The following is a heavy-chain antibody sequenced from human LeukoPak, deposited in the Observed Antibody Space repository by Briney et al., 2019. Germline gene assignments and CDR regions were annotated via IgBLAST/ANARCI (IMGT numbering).Heavy chain of an antibody. J-gene: IGHJ4*02. CDR2: IYPGDSDT. D-gene: IGHD4-23*01. CDR3: ANFYGDKDSDFAY. CDR1: GYSFTSYW. V-gene: IGHV5-51*01. Sequence: GASLKISCKGSGYSFTSYWIGWVRQMPGKGLELMGIIYPGDSDTRYSPSFRGQVTISVDKSISTAYLQWSSLKASDTAIYYCANFYGDKDSDFAYWGQGTLVTVSS.